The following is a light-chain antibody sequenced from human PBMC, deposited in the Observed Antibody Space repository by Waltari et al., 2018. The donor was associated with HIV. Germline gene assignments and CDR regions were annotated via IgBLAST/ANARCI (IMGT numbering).Light chain of an antibody. V-gene: IGKV4-1*01. J-gene: IGKJ1*01. CDR1: QIVLYNSNSKNY. Sequence: DIVLTQSPDSLAVSLGERATIHCKASQIVLYNSNSKNYLSWYQQRPGQPPKLLIYWASTRESGVPDRFSGSASGTDFTLTISGLQAEDVAVYYCHQYYTTPWAFGQGTKVEIK. CDR3: HQYYTTPWA. CDR2: WAS.